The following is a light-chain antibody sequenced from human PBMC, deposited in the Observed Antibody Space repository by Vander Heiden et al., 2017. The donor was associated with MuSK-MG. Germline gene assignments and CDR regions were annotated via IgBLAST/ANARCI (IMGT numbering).Light chain of an antibody. Sequence: DIEMTQSPSTVSASVGDRVTITCRASQSISSWLAWYQQKPGKAPKLLIYDASSLESGVPSRFSGSGSGTEFTLTISSLQPDDFATYYCQQYNSYSQTWTFGQGTKVEIK. CDR1: QSISSW. CDR3: QQYNSYSQTWT. CDR2: DAS. V-gene: IGKV1-5*01. J-gene: IGKJ1*01.